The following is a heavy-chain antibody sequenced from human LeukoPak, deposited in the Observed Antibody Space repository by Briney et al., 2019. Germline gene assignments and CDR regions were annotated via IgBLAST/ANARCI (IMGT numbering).Heavy chain of an antibody. D-gene: IGHD3-22*01. V-gene: IGHV4-39*01. CDR3: TRHHYDSTGSVDY. Sequence: PAESLSLTCTVSGASITTSNYWGWIRQAPGKGLEWVCHTHYSWTTSYSPSLNSRFTISVDNSKNQLSLKLSTVTAADTAVYYLTRHHYDSTGSVDYWGQGALVTASS. CDR1: GASITTSNY. J-gene: IGHJ4*02. CDR2: THYSWTT.